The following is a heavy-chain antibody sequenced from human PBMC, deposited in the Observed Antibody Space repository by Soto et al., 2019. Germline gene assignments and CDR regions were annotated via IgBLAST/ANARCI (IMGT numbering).Heavy chain of an antibody. CDR2: IYYSGST. CDR1: GGSISSYY. V-gene: IGHV4-59*01. Sequence: XGTLSLTCTVSGGSISSYYWSWIRQPPGKGLEWIGYIYYSGSTNYNPSLKSRVTISVDTSKNQFSLRLSSVTAADTAVYYCARDRTAAALGWFDPWGQGTLVTVSS. D-gene: IGHD6-13*01. J-gene: IGHJ5*02. CDR3: ARDRTAAALGWFDP.